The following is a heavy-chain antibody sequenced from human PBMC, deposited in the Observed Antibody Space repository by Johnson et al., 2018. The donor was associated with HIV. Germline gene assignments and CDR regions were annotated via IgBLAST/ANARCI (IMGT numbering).Heavy chain of an antibody. V-gene: IGHV3-49*04. D-gene: IGHD4-11*01. Sequence: VQLVESGGGLVQPGRSLRLSCTASGFTFGDYAMSWVRQAPGNGLEWVGFIRSKAYGGTTEYAASVKGRFTISRDDSKSIAYLQMNSLKTEDTAVYYCTRDGYSISLTNAFDIWGQGTMVTVSS. CDR1: GFTFGDYA. CDR2: IRSKAYGGTT. CDR3: TRDGYSISLTNAFDI. J-gene: IGHJ3*02.